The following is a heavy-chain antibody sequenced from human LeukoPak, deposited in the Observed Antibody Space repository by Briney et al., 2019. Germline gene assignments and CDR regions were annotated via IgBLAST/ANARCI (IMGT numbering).Heavy chain of an antibody. D-gene: IGHD3-22*01. CDR1: GGSFSDYY. V-gene: IGHV4-34*01. Sequence: SETLSLTCAVYGGSFSDYYWSWIRQPPGKGLEWIGEINHSGGTNYNPSLRSRVTISVDMSRNQFSLKLSSVTAADTAVYYCARHPGGDYYDSSGYYLDYWGQGTLVTVSS. CDR3: ARHPGGDYYDSSGYYLDY. CDR2: INHSGGT. J-gene: IGHJ4*02.